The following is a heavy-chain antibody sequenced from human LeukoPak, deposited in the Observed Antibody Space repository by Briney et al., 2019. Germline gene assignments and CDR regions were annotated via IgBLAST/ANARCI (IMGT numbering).Heavy chain of an antibody. J-gene: IGHJ4*02. V-gene: IGHV3-30-3*01. CDR1: GFTFSSYA. CDR2: ISYDGSNK. D-gene: IGHD1-26*01. Sequence: PGRSLRLSCAASGFTFSSYAMHWVRQAPGKGLEWVAVISYDGSNKYYADSVKGRFTISRDNSKNTLYLQMNSLRAEDTAVYYCARESGSYYFDYWGQGTLVTVSS. CDR3: ARESGSYYFDY.